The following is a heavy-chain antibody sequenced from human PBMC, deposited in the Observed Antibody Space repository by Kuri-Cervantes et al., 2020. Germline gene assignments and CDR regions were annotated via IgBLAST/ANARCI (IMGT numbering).Heavy chain of an antibody. CDR3: ARVGERGWFDP. V-gene: IGHV4-59*01. Sequence: ESLKISCTVSGGPIGTFYWSWIRQPAGKGLEWIGYIHYRGNTNYNPSLKSRVTISVDTSKNQFSLKVTSVTAADTAVYYCARVGERGWFDPWGQGTLVTVSS. D-gene: IGHD1-1*01. CDR1: GGPIGTFY. J-gene: IGHJ5*02. CDR2: IHYRGNT.